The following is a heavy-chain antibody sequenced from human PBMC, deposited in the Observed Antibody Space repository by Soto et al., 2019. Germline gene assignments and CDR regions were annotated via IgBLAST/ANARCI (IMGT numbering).Heavy chain of an antibody. Sequence: PSETLSLTCTVSDGSISSSSYYWGWIRQPPGKGLEWIGSIYYSGSTYYNPSLKSRVTISVDTSKNQFSLELSSVTAADTAVYYCARHVKGYCSSSSCHTDYWGQGTLVTVAS. J-gene: IGHJ4*02. CDR2: IYYSGST. CDR1: DGSISSSSYY. CDR3: ARHVKGYCSSSSCHTDY. D-gene: IGHD2-2*01. V-gene: IGHV4-39*01.